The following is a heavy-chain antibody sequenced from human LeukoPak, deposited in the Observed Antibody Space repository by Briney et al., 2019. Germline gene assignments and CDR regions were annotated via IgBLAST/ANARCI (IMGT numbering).Heavy chain of an antibody. CDR2: IKQDGNEK. Sequence: GGSLRLSCAASGFRFNTYWMSRVRQAPGKGLEWVANIKQDGNEKYYADSVKGRFTISRDNGKNSLDLQMNSLRAEDTAVYHCARDRSVPVWFGDFSSSYYMDVWGKGTTVTISS. J-gene: IGHJ6*03. V-gene: IGHV3-7*01. D-gene: IGHD3-10*01. CDR1: GFRFNTYW. CDR3: ARDRSVPVWFGDFSSSYYMDV.